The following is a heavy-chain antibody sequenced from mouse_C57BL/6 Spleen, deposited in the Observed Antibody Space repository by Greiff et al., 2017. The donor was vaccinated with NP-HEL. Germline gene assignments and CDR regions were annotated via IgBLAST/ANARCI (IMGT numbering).Heavy chain of an antibody. CDR3: PTHLLGSSFFDY. D-gene: IGHD1-1*01. J-gene: IGHJ2*01. Sequence: VQLQQSGAELVRPGASVKLSCTASGFNIKDYYMHWVKQRPEQGLEWIGRIDPENGGTEYAPKFQGKATMTADTSSNTAYLQLCSLTSEDTAVYYFPTHLLGSSFFDYWGKGTTLTVSS. CDR1: GFNIKDYY. CDR2: IDPENGGT. V-gene: IGHV14-1*01.